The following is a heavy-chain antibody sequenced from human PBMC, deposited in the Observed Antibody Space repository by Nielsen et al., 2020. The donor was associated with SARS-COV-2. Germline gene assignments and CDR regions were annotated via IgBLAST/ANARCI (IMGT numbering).Heavy chain of an antibody. CDR1: GFTFSSYG. J-gene: IGHJ4*02. Sequence: GRSLRLSCAASGFTFSSYGMHWVRHAPGKGLEWVAVISYDGSNKYYADSVKGRFTISRDNSKNTLYLQMNSLRAEDTAVYYCATSGYSSGWGVYWGQGTLVTVSS. CDR3: ATSGYSSGWGVY. D-gene: IGHD6-19*01. CDR2: ISYDGSNK. V-gene: IGHV3-30*03.